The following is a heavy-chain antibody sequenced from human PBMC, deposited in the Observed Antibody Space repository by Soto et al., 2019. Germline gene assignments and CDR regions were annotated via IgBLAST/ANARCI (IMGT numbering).Heavy chain of an antibody. CDR1: GYTFTSYG. CDR2: ISAYNGNT. D-gene: IGHD3-10*01. J-gene: IGHJ6*02. Sequence: ASEKVSCKASGYTFTSYGISWVRQAPGQGLEWMGWISAYNGNTNYAQKLQGRVTMTTDTSTSTAYMELRSLRSDDTAVYYCARDHYYGSGLGFYYYYGMDVWGQGTTVTVSS. CDR3: ARDHYYGSGLGFYYYYGMDV. V-gene: IGHV1-18*01.